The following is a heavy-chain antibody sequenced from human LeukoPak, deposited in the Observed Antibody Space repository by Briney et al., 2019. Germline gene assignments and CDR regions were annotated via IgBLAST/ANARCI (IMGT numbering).Heavy chain of an antibody. D-gene: IGHD2-8*01. V-gene: IGHV3-30-3*01. CDR1: GFTFSSYG. CDR3: AREFSVLMVYEAIDY. Sequence: GGSLRLSCAASGFTFSSYGMHWVRQAPGKGLEWVAVTSYDGSNKDYADSVKGRFTISRDNSKNTLYLQMDSLRAEDTAVYYCAREFSVLMVYEAIDYWGQGTLVTVCS. J-gene: IGHJ4*02. CDR2: TSYDGSNK.